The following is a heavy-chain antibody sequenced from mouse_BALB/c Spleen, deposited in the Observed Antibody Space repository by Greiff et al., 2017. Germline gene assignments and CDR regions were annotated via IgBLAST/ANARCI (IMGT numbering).Heavy chain of an antibody. CDR2: INPSNGRT. Sequence: LQESGTVLARPGASVKMSCKASGYSFTSYWMHWVKQRPGQGLEWIGEINPSNGRTNYNEKFKSKATLTVDKSSSTAYMQLSSLTSEDSAVYYCARESTMITAWFAYWGQGTLVTVSA. CDR1: GYSFTSYW. J-gene: IGHJ3*01. D-gene: IGHD2-4*01. CDR3: ARESTMITAWFAY. V-gene: IGHV1S81*02.